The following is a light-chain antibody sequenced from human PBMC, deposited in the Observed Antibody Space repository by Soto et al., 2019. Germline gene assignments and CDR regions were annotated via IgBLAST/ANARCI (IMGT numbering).Light chain of an antibody. Sequence: DIQMTQSPSSLSASVGDKVTITCRASQSIDIYLSWYQHKPGKAPNLLIYAASTLQSGVPSRFSGSGSGTDSTLTISSLQPEDFATYFCQQSYTTPRTFGQGTKVEIK. CDR2: AAS. J-gene: IGKJ1*01. CDR3: QQSYTTPRT. CDR1: QSIDIY. V-gene: IGKV1-39*01.